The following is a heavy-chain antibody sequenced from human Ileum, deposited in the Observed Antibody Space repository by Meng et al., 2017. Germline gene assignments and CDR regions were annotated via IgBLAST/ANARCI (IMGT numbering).Heavy chain of an antibody. J-gene: IGHJ5*01. CDR1: GLTFRDHY. Sequence: LGEHGGTLVKPGGSLRPSCAVSGLTFRDHYMTWIRQAPGKGLEWVSGISGSSSRTYYADSVKGRFTISRDNSKNTLYLQMNSLRAEDTAVYYCAKTSSGNYYGNWFDSWGQGTLVTVSS. CDR2: ISGSSSRT. V-gene: IGHV3-23*04. D-gene: IGHD1-26*01. CDR3: AKTSSGNYYGNWFDS.